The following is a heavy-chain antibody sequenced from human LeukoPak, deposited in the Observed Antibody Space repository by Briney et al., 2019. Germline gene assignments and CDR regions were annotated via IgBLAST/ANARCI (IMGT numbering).Heavy chain of an antibody. CDR2: INPNSGNS. CDR1: GYTFSTHD. D-gene: IGHD3-22*01. Sequence: ASVKVSCKASGYTFSTHDINWVRQATGQGLEWMGWINPNSGNSGSAQKFQGRVTMTRDTSISTAYMEMSSLTSEDTAVYYCERVGSAYYDSRGYYVYYFDYWGQGTLVTVSS. V-gene: IGHV1-8*01. J-gene: IGHJ4*02. CDR3: ERVGSAYYDSRGYYVYYFDY.